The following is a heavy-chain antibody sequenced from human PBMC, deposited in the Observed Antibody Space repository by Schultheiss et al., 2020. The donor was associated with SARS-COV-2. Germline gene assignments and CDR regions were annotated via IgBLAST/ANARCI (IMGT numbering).Heavy chain of an antibody. J-gene: IGHJ4*02. D-gene: IGHD3-10*01. CDR2: IYHSGST. Sequence: SETLSLTCTVSGGSISSSSYYWSWIRQPPGKGLEWIGEIYHSGSTNYNPSLKSRVTISVDTSKNQFSLKLSSVTAADTAVYYCARVAVRGVIIGGRVDYWGQGTLVTVSS. CDR3: ARVAVRGVIIGGRVDY. CDR1: GGSISSSSYY. V-gene: IGHV4-39*07.